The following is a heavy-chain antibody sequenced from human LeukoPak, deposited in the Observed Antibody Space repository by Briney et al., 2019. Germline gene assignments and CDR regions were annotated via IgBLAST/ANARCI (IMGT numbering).Heavy chain of an antibody. D-gene: IGHD6-13*01. Sequence: PSETLSLTCSVSGDSISLSFYYWGWIRQPPGKALEWIGSVYYSGTTSYNPSLKSRVTISVDMSKNHFSLRLRSVTAADTAVYYCARDWTGSSWTNFDYWGQGTLVTVSS. J-gene: IGHJ4*02. CDR2: VYYSGTT. CDR1: GDSISLSFYY. V-gene: IGHV4-39*07. CDR3: ARDWTGSSWTNFDY.